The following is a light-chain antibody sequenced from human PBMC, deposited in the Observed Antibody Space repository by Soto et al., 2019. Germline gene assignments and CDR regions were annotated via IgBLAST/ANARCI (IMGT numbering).Light chain of an antibody. V-gene: IGLV2-8*01. Sequence: QSVLTQPASVSGSPGQSITISCTGTSSDVGGYNYVSWYQHHPGKAPKLIIYEVYKRPSGVPDRFSGSKSGNTAALTVSGLQAEDEADYYCSSYVGTNSYVFGTGTKVTVL. CDR3: SSYVGTNSYV. CDR2: EVY. J-gene: IGLJ1*01. CDR1: SSDVGGYNY.